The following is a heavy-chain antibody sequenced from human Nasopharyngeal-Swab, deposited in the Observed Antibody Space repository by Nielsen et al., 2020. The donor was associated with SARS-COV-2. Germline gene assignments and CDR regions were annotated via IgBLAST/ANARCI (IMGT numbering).Heavy chain of an antibody. D-gene: IGHD4-23*01. CDR1: GFTFSSYS. V-gene: IGHV3-21*04. Sequence: GGSLRLSCAASGFTFSSYSMNWVRQAPGKGLEWVSSISSSSSYIYYADSVKGRFTISRDNAKNSLYLQMNSLRAEDTALYYCAKVVTPYYYYYMDVWGKGTTVTVSS. J-gene: IGHJ6*03. CDR3: AKVVTPYYYYYMDV. CDR2: ISSSSSYI.